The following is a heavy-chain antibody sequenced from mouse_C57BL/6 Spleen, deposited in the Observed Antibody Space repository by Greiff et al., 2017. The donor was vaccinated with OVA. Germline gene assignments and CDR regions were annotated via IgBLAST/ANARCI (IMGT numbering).Heavy chain of an antibody. CDR1: GYTFTSYG. J-gene: IGHJ2*01. Sequence: VQLQESGAELARPGASVKLSCKASGYTFTSYGISWVKQRTGQGLEWIGEIYPRSGNTYYNEKFKGKATLTADKSSSTAYMELRSLTSEDSAVYFCARGNDYDRDFDYWGQGTTLTVSS. V-gene: IGHV1-81*01. D-gene: IGHD2-4*01. CDR3: ARGNDYDRDFDY. CDR2: IYPRSGNT.